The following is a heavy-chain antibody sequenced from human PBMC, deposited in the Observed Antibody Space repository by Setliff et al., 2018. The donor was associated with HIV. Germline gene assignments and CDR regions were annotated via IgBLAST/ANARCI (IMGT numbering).Heavy chain of an antibody. D-gene: IGHD3-16*01. CDR1: GGSISSSNW. V-gene: IGHV4-4*02. Sequence: PSETLSLTCAVSGGSISSSNWWSWVRQPPGKGLEWIGEIYHSGSTSYNPSHKSRVTISLDTSKNQFPLNLTSVTAADTAVYYCARLGEFWSQGSLVTVS. J-gene: IGHJ4*02. CDR3: ARLGEF. CDR2: IYHSGST.